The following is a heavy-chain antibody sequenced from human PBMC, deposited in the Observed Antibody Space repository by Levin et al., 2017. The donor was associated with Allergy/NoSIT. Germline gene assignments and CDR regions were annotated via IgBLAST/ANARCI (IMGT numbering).Heavy chain of an antibody. CDR2: IDWDDDK. Sequence: VSGPTLVKPTQTLTLTCTFSGFSLTPSGMCVSWIRQPPGNALEWLARIDWDDDKYYSTSLKTRLTISRAPSKNQVVLTMTSMDTVDTATYYCARATNHYYGRGFDYWGQGTPVTVSS. CDR1: GFSLTPSGMC. V-gene: IGHV2-70*11. CDR3: ARATNHYYGRGFDY. D-gene: IGHD3-10*01. J-gene: IGHJ4*02.